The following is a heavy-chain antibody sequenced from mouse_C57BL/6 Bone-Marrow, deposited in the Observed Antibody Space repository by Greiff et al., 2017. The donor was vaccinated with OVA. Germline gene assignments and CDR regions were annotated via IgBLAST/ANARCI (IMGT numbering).Heavy chain of an antibody. D-gene: IGHD1-1*01. CDR1: GYTFTSYW. V-gene: IGHV1-64*01. Sequence: VQLQQPGAELVKPGASVKLSCKASGYTFTSYWMHWVKQRPGQGLEWIGMIHPNSGSTNYNEKFKSKATLTVDKSSSTAYMQLSSLTSEDSAVYYCATSYYYGSITGYFDVWGTGTTVTVSS. CDR2: IHPNSGST. CDR3: ATSYYYGSITGYFDV. J-gene: IGHJ1*03.